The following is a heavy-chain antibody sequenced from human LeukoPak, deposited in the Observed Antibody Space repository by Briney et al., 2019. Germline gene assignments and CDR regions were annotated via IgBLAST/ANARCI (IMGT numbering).Heavy chain of an antibody. V-gene: IGHV1-8*01. Sequence: VASVKVSCKASGYTFTSYDINWVRQATGQGLEWMGWMNPNSGNTGYAQKFQGRVTMTRNTSISTAYMELSSRRSEDTAWYYCPXXXXXXXSSGYYLPDYWGQGTLVTVSS. CDR3: PXXXXXXXSSGYYLPDY. D-gene: IGHD3-22*01. CDR1: GYTFTSYD. J-gene: IGHJ4*02. CDR2: MNPNSGNT.